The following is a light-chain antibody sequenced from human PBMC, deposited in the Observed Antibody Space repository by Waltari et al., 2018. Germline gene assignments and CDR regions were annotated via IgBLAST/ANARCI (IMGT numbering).Light chain of an antibody. CDR1: SLRYYY. CDR2: GKN. CDR3: NSRDSNGNPFV. Sequence: SSELTQDPAVSVALGQTVRITCQGHSLRYYYANSYRKKPGQAPLLVMYGKNNRPSGIPDRFSGSYSGDTASLTITGAQAEDEADYYCNSRDSNGNPFVFGPATKVTVL. J-gene: IGLJ1*01. V-gene: IGLV3-19*01.